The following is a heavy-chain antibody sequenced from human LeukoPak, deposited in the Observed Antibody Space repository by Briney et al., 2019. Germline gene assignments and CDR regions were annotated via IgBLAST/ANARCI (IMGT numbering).Heavy chain of an antibody. CDR3: ARDFDYGDYIDF. Sequence: GKSLRLSCVASGFTFSTYTFNWVRQAPGKGLEWLSYISSGGLTIFYADSVKGRFTISRDNTKNAIYLDMTNLRAEDTAVYYCARDFDYGDYIDFWGQGTLVAVSS. CDR2: ISSGGLTI. CDR1: GFTFSTYT. D-gene: IGHD4/OR15-4a*01. V-gene: IGHV3-48*04. J-gene: IGHJ4*02.